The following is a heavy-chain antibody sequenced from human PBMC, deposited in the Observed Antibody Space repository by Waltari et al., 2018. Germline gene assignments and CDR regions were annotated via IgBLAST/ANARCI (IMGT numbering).Heavy chain of an antibody. J-gene: IGHJ4*02. CDR1: GFTFSNHW. D-gene: IGHD6-13*01. Sequence: EVQLVESGGGLVQPGGSLRLSCAASGFTFSNHWITGVDQAPGKGLEWGAKINQDGSWKYSVVSLKGRFTISRDNAKNSRYLQLNSLRADDTAVYYCTRGGDDSSWYWRNWGQGTLVTVSS. V-gene: IGHV3-7*01. CDR3: TRGGDDSSWYWRN. CDR2: INQDGSWK.